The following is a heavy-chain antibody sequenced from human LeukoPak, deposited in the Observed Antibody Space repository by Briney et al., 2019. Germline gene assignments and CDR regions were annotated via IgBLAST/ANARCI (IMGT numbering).Heavy chain of an antibody. CDR3: ATSSSWYDYYFDY. CDR2: IYHSGST. CDR1: GGSISSGYY. D-gene: IGHD6-13*01. J-gene: IGHJ4*02. V-gene: IGHV4-38-2*02. Sequence: SETLSLTCTVSGGSISSGYYWGWIRQPPGKGLEWIGSIYHSGSTYYNPSLKSRVTISVDTSKNQFSLKLSSVTAADTAVYYCATSSSWYDYYFDYWGQGTLVTVSS.